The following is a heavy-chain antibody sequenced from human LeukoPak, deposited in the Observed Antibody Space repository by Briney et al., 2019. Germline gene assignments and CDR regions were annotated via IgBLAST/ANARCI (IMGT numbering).Heavy chain of an antibody. CDR3: ARYGGSSGHFDY. Sequence: GGSLRLSCAASGFTFSDYQMIWIRQAPGKGLKWISYIGSGGSTIYYADSVKGRFTISRNNAKNSLYLQMNSLRAEDTAVYYCARYGGSSGHFDYWGQGTLVTVSS. CDR1: GFTFSDYQ. D-gene: IGHD6-19*01. V-gene: IGHV3-11*01. J-gene: IGHJ4*02. CDR2: IGSGGSTI.